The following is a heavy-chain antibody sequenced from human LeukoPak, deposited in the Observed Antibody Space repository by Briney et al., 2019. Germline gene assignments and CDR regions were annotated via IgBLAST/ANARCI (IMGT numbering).Heavy chain of an antibody. CDR1: GGSFSGYY. CDR2: INHSGNT. J-gene: IGHJ4*02. CDR3: AKEPSLRDLLDS. D-gene: IGHD4-17*01. V-gene: IGHV4-34*01. Sequence: SETLSLTCAVSGGSFSGYYWSSIRQPPGKGLEYIGKINHSGNTNYNPSLKSRVIISVDTSKNQFSLKLSSLTAADTAVYYCAKEPSLRDLLDSWGQGTLITVSS.